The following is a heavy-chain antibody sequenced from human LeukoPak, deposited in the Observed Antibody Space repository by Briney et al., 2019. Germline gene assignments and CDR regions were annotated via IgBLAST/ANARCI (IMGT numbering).Heavy chain of an antibody. CDR1: GGSISSYY. CDR3: ARDDYDFCSGLYYMDV. CDR2: IYYSGGT. Sequence: SETLSLTCTVSGGSISSYYWSWIRQPPGKGLEWIGYIYYSGGTNYNPSLKSRVTISVDTSKNQFSLKLSSVTAADTAVYYCARDDYDFCSGLYYMDVWGKGTTVTVSS. J-gene: IGHJ6*03. V-gene: IGHV4-59*01. D-gene: IGHD3-3*01.